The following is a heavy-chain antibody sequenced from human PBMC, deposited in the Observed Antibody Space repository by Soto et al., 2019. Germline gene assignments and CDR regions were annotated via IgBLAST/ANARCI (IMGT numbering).Heavy chain of an antibody. D-gene: IGHD5-12*01. Sequence: SETLSLTCTVSGGSISSSSYYWGWIRQPPGKGLEWIGSIYYSGSTYYNPSLKSRVTISVDTSKNQFSLKLSSVTAADTAVYYCARRTRAAGLPYHFDYWGQGTLVTVSS. CDR3: ARRTRAAGLPYHFDY. CDR1: GGSISSSSYY. V-gene: IGHV4-39*01. CDR2: IYYSGST. J-gene: IGHJ4*02.